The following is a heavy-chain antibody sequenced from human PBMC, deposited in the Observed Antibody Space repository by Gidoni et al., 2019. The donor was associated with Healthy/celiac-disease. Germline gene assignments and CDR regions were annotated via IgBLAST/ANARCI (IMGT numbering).Heavy chain of an antibody. V-gene: IGHV3-30-3*01. Sequence: QVQLVESGGGVVQPGRSLRLSCAASGFTFSRYAMHWVRQAPGKGLEWVAVISYDGSNKYYADAVKGRFTSSRDNSKNTLYLQMNSLRAEDTAVYYCARDRYGYEVPTGGAYLDYWGQGTLVTVSS. D-gene: IGHD5-12*01. CDR1: GFTFSRYA. CDR2: ISYDGSNK. J-gene: IGHJ4*02. CDR3: ARDRYGYEVPTGGAYLDY.